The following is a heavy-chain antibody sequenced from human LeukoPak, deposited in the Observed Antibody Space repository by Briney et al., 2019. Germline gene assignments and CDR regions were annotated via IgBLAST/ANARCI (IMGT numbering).Heavy chain of an antibody. J-gene: IGHJ4*02. CDR1: GGSISSYY. V-gene: IGHV4-59*01. D-gene: IGHD2-15*01. CDR2: IYYSGST. Sequence: SETLSLTCTVSGGSISSYYWSWIRQPPGKGLEWIGYIYYSGSTNYNPSLKSRVTISVDTSKNQFSLKLSSVTAADTAVYYCARDFCSGGSCYIDYWGQGTLVTVSS. CDR3: ARDFCSGGSCYIDY.